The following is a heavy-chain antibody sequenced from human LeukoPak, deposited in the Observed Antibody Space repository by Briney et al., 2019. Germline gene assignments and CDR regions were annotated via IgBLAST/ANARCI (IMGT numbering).Heavy chain of an antibody. CDR2: INNVATTR. CDR1: GFTFSSYW. Sequence: GGSLRLSCAASGFTFSSYWMHWDRQAPGQGLVWVARINNVATTRSYADFVKGRFTISRDNAKNTLDLQMNSLRDDDTAVYYCAKSDNRGPDYWGQGTLVTVSS. J-gene: IGHJ4*02. D-gene: IGHD3-22*01. V-gene: IGHV3-74*01. CDR3: AKSDNRGPDY.